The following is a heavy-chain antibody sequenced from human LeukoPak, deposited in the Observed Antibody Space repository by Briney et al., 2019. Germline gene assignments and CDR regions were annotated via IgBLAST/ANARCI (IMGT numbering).Heavy chain of an antibody. V-gene: IGHV1-69*04. CDR1: GGTFSSYA. D-gene: IGHD2-2*01. Sequence: SVKVSCKASGGTFSSYAISWVRQAPGQGLEWMGRIIPILGIANYAQKFQGRVTITADKSTSTAYMELSSLRSEDTAVYYCARDGLGYCSSTSCLHGMDVWGQGTTVTVSS. CDR3: ARDGLGYCSSTSCLHGMDV. J-gene: IGHJ6*02. CDR2: IIPILGIA.